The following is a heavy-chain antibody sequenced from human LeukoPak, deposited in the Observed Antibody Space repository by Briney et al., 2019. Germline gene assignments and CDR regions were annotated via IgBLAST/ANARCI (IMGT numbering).Heavy chain of an antibody. V-gene: IGHV3-7*01. CDR3: ARALYSSFDY. CDR2: IKQDGSEK. J-gene: IGHJ4*02. Sequence: GGSLRLSCAASGFTFSSYAMNWVRQAPGKGLEWVANIKQDGSEKYYVDSVKGRFTISRDNAKNSLYLQMNSLRAEDTAVYYCARALYSSFDYWGQGTLVTVSS. D-gene: IGHD6-19*01. CDR1: GFTFSSYA.